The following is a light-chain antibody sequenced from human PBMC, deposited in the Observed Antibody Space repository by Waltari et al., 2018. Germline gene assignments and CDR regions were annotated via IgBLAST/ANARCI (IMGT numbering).Light chain of an antibody. CDR2: RDT. CDR1: NIGSKH. CDR3: HVWDSSANWV. V-gene: IGLV3-9*01. Sequence: SYELSQPFSMSVALGQTAKIPCGGDNIGSKHVHWYPPKPGQAPLVVIYRDTNRPSGIPERFSGFNSGNTATLTISGAQVGDEADYYCHVWDSSANWVFGGGTKLTVL. J-gene: IGLJ3*02.